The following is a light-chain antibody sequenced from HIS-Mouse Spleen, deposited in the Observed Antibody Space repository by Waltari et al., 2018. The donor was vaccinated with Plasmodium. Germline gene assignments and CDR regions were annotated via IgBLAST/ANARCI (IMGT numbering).Light chain of an antibody. Sequence: SYELTQPPSVSVSPGQTARITCSGDALPKKYAYWYQQKSGQAPVLVIWEHSKRPSGLPERISGASSGTMATLTISGARVWDEADYYSYSTESSGNHRVFGGGTKLTVL. J-gene: IGLJ3*02. CDR1: ALPKKY. CDR2: EHS. V-gene: IGLV3-10*01. CDR3: YSTESSGNHRV.